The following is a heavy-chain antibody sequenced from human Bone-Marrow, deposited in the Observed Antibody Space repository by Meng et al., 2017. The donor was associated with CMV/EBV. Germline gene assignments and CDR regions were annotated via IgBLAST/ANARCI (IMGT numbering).Heavy chain of an antibody. V-gene: IGHV4-59*01. CDR1: GGFINNYY. CDR3: ARAGWNYDFWSGYNYYYYGMDV. D-gene: IGHD3-3*01. Sequence: GSLRLSCTVSGGFINNYYWSWIRQPPGKGLEWIGYIFYSGSTNYNPSLKGRVTMSVDTPQKQFSLRLNSVTAADTAVYYCARAGWNYDFWSGYNYYYYGMDVWGQGTTVAVSS. J-gene: IGHJ6*02. CDR2: IFYSGST.